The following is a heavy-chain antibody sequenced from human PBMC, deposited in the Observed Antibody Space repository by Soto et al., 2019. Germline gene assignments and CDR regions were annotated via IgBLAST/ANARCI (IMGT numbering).Heavy chain of an antibody. J-gene: IGHJ6*02. CDR1: GFTFSSYG. Sequence: GGSLRLSCAASGFTFSSYGMHWVRQAPGKGLEWVAVISYDGSNKYYADSVKGRFTISRDNSKNTLYLQMNSLRAEDTAVYYCAKGRYYDFWSGYPDYYYGMDVWGQGTTVTVSS. V-gene: IGHV3-30*18. CDR3: AKGRYYDFWSGYPDYYYGMDV. D-gene: IGHD3-3*01. CDR2: ISYDGSNK.